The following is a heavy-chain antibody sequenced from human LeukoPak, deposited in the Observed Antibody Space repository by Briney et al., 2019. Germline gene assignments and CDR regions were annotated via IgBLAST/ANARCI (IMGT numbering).Heavy chain of an antibody. CDR1: GGSFSGYY. CDR2: INHSGST. CDR3: ARRFGSGWYRHFDY. J-gene: IGHJ4*02. V-gene: IGHV4-34*01. D-gene: IGHD6-19*01. Sequence: SETLSLTCAVYGGSFSGYYWSWIRQPPGKGLEWIGEINHSGSTNYNPSLRSRVTISVDTSKNQFSLKLSSVTAADTVVYYCARRFGSGWYRHFDYWGQGTLVTVSS.